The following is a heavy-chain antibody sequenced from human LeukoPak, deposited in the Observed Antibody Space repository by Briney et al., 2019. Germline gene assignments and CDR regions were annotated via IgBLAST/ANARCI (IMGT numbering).Heavy chain of an antibody. CDR1: GYTFTGYY. V-gene: IGHV1-2*06. CDR2: INPNSGGT. CDR3: ARKADYYYGLDV. Sequence: ASVKVSCKASGYTFTGYYLYWVRQAPGQGLEWMGRINPNSGGTNYAQKFQGRVTMTRDTSISTAYMELSRLRSGDTAVYYCARKADYYYGLDVWGQGTTVTVSS. J-gene: IGHJ6*02.